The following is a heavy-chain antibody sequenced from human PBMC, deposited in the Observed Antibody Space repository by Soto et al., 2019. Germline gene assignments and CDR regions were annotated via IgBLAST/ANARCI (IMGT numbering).Heavy chain of an antibody. D-gene: IGHD5-12*01. V-gene: IGHV3-7*04. CDR1: GFTFSTYW. CDR3: AGAPGWLIEN. CDR2: IRKDGTEK. J-gene: IGHJ4*01. Sequence: EVQLVESGGGLVQPGGSLRLSCAASGFTFSTYWMFWVRQAPGKGLEWVATIRKDGTEKLYVDSVKGRCTISRDNAENSLHLQMNSLRGEDTAFYFCAGAPGWLIENRGHGTLVTVSS.